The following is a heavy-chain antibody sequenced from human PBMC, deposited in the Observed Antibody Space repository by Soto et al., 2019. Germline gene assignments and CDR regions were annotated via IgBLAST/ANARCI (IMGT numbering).Heavy chain of an antibody. CDR2: VYSTGGT. J-gene: IGHJ6*02. CDR3: ARDLGGTGLDI. CDR1: GDSIGRFY. V-gene: IGHV4-4*07. Sequence: PSETLSLTCNVSGDSIGRFYWSWIRQSAEKGLEWIGRVYSTGGTAYNPALKGRVTISLDRSNNHVSLEMNSVTAADTAVYFCARDLGGTGLDIWGRGTRVTVSS. D-gene: IGHD1-26*01.